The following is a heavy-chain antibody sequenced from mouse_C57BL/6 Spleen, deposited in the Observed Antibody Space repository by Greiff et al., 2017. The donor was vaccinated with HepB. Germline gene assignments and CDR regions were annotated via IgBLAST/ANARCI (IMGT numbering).Heavy chain of an antibody. J-gene: IGHJ1*03. CDR1: GYTFTDYY. Sequence: QVQLQQSGAELVRPGASVKLSCKASGYTFTDYYINWVKQRPGQGLEWIARIYPGSGNTYYNEKFKGKATLTAEKSSSTAYMQLSSLTSEDSAVYFCAREYYGSSYGYWYFDVWGTGTTVTVSS. CDR3: AREYYGSSYGYWYFDV. D-gene: IGHD1-1*01. V-gene: IGHV1-76*01. CDR2: IYPGSGNT.